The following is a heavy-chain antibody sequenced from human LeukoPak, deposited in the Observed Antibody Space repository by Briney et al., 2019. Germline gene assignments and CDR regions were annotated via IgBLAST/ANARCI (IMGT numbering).Heavy chain of an antibody. CDR3: ARQASPNQYCSSTSCPYYFDY. CDR2: IYPGDSDT. J-gene: IGHJ4*02. V-gene: IGHV5-51*01. Sequence: GESLKISCKGSGYSFTSYWIGRVRQMPGKGLEWMGIIYPGDSDTRDSPSLQGQVTISADKSISTAYLQWSSLKASDTAMYYCARQASPNQYCSSTSCPYYFDYWGQGTLVTVSS. D-gene: IGHD2-2*01. CDR1: GYSFTSYW.